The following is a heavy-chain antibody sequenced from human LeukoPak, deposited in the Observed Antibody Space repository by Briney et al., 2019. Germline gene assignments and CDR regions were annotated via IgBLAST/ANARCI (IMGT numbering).Heavy chain of an antibody. Sequence: SETLSLTCAVYGGSFSGYYWSWIRQPPGKGLEWIGYIYYSGSTNYNPSLKSRVTISVDTSKNQFSLKLSSVTAADTAVYYCARGGCSYPSGWFDPWGQGTLVTVSS. V-gene: IGHV4-59*08. CDR1: GGSFSGYY. CDR2: IYYSGST. CDR3: ARGGCSYPSGWFDP. D-gene: IGHD5-18*01. J-gene: IGHJ5*02.